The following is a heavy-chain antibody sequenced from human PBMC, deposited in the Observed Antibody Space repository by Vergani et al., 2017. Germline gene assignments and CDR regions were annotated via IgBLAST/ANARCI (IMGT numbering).Heavy chain of an antibody. Sequence: QVQLQQWGAGLLKPSETLSLTCAVYGGSFSGYYWSWIRQPPGKGLEWIGEINHSGSTNYNPSLKSRVTISVDTSKNQFSLKLSSVTAADTAVYYCARRGQDDFWSGYYTAGWFDPWGQGTLVTVSS. D-gene: IGHD3-3*01. J-gene: IGHJ5*02. V-gene: IGHV4-34*01. CDR1: GGSFSGYY. CDR3: ARRGQDDFWSGYYTAGWFDP. CDR2: INHSGST.